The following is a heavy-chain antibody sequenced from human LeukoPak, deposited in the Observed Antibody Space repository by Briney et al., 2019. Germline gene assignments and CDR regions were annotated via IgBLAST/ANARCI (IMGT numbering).Heavy chain of an antibody. J-gene: IGHJ3*02. V-gene: IGHV3-23*01. D-gene: IGHD3-22*01. CDR2: ISGSGGST. CDR1: GFTFSSYS. CDR3: AKVGTYYYDSSGYYNYGGAFDI. Sequence: PGGSLRLSCAASGFTFSSYSMSWVRQAPGKGLEWVSAISGSGGSTYYADSVKGRFTISRDNSKNTLYLQMNSLRAEDTAVYYCAKVGTYYYDSSGYYNYGGAFDIWGQGTMVTVSS.